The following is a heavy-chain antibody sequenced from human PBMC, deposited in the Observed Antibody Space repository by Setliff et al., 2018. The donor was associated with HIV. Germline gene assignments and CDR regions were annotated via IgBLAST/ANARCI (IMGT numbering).Heavy chain of an antibody. Sequence: PSETLSLTCSVSGATISRHFWSWIRQSPGKGLEWIGTIYDSGVTKYNPSLQTRVRVSVDTSKSHLSLSLTSVTPADTAVYYCTRRQWGTSGYYEFLQQWGQGSLVTVSS. CDR1: GATISRHF. J-gene: IGHJ1*01. D-gene: IGHD3-3*01. V-gene: IGHV4-59*11. CDR2: IYDSGVT. CDR3: TRRQWGTSGYYEFLQQ.